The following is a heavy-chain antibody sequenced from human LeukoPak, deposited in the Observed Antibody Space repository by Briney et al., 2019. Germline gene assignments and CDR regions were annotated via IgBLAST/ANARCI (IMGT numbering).Heavy chain of an antibody. J-gene: IGHJ4*02. D-gene: IGHD3-10*01. V-gene: IGHV3-48*03. Sequence: GGSLRLSCAASGFAFSNYELNWVRQAPGKGLEWLSYSRSSGGGVYYADSVKGRFTISRDNAKNSLFLPLNSLRAEDTAIYYCARDHMIRGVVSRQGVDYWGQGTLVTVPS. CDR3: ARDHMIRGVVSRQGVDY. CDR2: SRSSGGGV. CDR1: GFAFSNYE.